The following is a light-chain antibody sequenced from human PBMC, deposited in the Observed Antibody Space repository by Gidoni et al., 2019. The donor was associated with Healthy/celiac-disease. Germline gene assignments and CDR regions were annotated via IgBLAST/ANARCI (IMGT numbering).Light chain of an antibody. Sequence: QSALTQPASVSGSPGQSITNSCTGTSSDVGSYNLVSWYQQHPGKAPKLMIYEGSKRPSGVSNRFSGSKSGNTASQTISGLQAEDEADYYCCSYAGSSTLGVFGTGTKVTVL. CDR2: EGS. CDR1: SSDVGSYNL. J-gene: IGLJ1*01. CDR3: CSYAGSSTLGV. V-gene: IGLV2-23*01.